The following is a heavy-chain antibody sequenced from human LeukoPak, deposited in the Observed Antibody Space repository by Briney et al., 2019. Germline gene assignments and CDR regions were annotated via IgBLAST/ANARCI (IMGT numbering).Heavy chain of an antibody. CDR3: TRTRMVRGVISFDY. CDR2: IRSKAYGGTT. D-gene: IGHD3-10*01. V-gene: IGHV3-49*04. CDR1: GFTFGDYA. J-gene: IGHJ4*02. Sequence: GGSLRLSCTASGFTFGDYAMSWVRQAPGKGLEWVGFIRSKAYGGTTEYAASVKGRFTITRDDSKSIAYLQMNSLKTEDTAVYYCTRTRMVRGVISFDYWGQGTLVTVSS.